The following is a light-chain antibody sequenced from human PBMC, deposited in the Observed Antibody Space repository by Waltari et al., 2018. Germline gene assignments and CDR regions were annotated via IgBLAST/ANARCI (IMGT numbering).Light chain of an antibody. Sequence: SYELTQPPSVSVSPGQTASITCSGDKLGDKYACWYQQKPGQSPVLVIYQDSKRPSGIPERVSGSNSGNTATLTIGGTQAMDEADYYCQAWDSSTGVVFGGGTKLTVL. J-gene: IGLJ2*01. V-gene: IGLV3-1*01. CDR2: QDS. CDR1: KLGDKY. CDR3: QAWDSSTGVV.